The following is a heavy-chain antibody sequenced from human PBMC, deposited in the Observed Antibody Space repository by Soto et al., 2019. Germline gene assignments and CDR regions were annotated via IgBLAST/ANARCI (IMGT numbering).Heavy chain of an antibody. CDR3: ARDRGYDAHDYYYNAMDV. CDR1: GFTFRTYT. D-gene: IGHD2-15*01. CDR2: IRGFSPYP. V-gene: IGHV3-21*01. J-gene: IGHJ6*02. Sequence: EVQLVESGGGLVKPGGSLRLSYISSGFTFRTYTMNWVRQARGKGLEWVSGIRGFSPYPFYAASVKGRFTISKDNAKNSLYLKMNSLRDEDTAVYYCARDRGYDAHDYYYNAMDVWGQGTTVTVSS.